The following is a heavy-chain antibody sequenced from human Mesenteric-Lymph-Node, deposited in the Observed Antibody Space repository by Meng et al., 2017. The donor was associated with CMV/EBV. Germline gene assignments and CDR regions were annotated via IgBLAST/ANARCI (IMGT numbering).Heavy chain of an antibody. CDR3: SKGRGFYHFDS. V-gene: IGHV3-43D*03. J-gene: IGHJ4*02. CDR2: ISWDGDTT. D-gene: IGHD3-10*01. CDR1: GFIFDDYA. Sequence: GESLKISCAASGFIFDDYAMHWARQAPGKGLEWVSLISWDGDTTYYADSVQGRFTISRGNSKNSLYLQMNSLRAEDTALYYCSKGRGFYHFDSWGQGTLVTVSS.